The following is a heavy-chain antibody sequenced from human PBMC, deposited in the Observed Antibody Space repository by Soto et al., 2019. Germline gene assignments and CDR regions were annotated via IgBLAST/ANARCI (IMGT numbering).Heavy chain of an antibody. Sequence: QVQLQESGPGLVKPSGTLSLTCAVSGGSISSSNWWSWVRQPPGKGLEWIGEIYHSGSTNYNPSLKSRFKISVDKCKSQCSLKMSFVPAADTAVYYCSGIREAVAGTWKDYWGQGTLVTVS. V-gene: IGHV4-4*02. D-gene: IGHD6-19*01. J-gene: IGHJ4*02. CDR1: GGSISSSNW. CDR3: SGIREAVAGTWKDY. CDR2: IYHSGST.